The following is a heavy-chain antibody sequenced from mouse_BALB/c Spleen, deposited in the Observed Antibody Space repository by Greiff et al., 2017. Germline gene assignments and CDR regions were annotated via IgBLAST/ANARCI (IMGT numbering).Heavy chain of an antibody. V-gene: IGHV5-17*02. CDR1: GFTFSSFG. J-gene: IGHJ4*01. D-gene: IGHD1-1*01. CDR2: ISSGSSTI. CDR3: ASDYGSSNAMDY. Sequence: DVQLQESGGGLVQPGGSRKLSCAASGFTFSSFGMHWVRQAPEKGLEWVAYISSGSSTIYYADTVKGRFTISRDNPKNTLFLQMTSLRSEDTAMYYCASDYGSSNAMDYWGQGTSVTVSS.